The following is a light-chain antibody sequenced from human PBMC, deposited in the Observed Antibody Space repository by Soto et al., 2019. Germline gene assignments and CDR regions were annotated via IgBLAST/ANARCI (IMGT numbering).Light chain of an antibody. Sequence: QSALTQPASVSGSPGQSITISRTGTSSDDGGNNYVSWYQQHPGKAHKLMIYDDNNRPSGVSNRFTGSKSSNTASLIISWLQAEDEADYYCSSYTSSSTLVFGTGTKVTV. CDR2: DDN. J-gene: IGLJ1*01. CDR3: SSYTSSSTLV. V-gene: IGLV2-14*01. CDR1: SSDDGGNNY.